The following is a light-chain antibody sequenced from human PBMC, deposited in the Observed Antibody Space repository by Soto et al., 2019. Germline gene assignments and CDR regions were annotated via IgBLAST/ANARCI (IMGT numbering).Light chain of an antibody. J-gene: IGLJ3*02. V-gene: IGLV3-21*04. Sequence: SYELTQPPSVSVAPGKTARITCGGNNIGSKSVHWYQQRPGQAPVLVIHYDRDRPSGIPERISGSNSGNTATLTISRVEAGDEADYYCQVWDSSSDHWVFGGGTKLTVL. CDR1: NIGSKS. CDR2: YDR. CDR3: QVWDSSSDHWV.